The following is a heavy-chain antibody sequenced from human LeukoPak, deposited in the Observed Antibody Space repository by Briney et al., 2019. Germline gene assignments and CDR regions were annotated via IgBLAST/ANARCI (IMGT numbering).Heavy chain of an antibody. D-gene: IGHD2-2*01. CDR1: GFAFSSYA. Sequence: PGGSLRLSCAASGFAFSSYAMSWVRRAPGKGLEWVSAISGSGGSTYYADSVKGRFTISRDNSKNTLYLQMNSLRAEDTAVYYCANSDTIPNWFDPWGQGTLVTVSS. CDR2: ISGSGGST. J-gene: IGHJ5*02. V-gene: IGHV3-23*01. CDR3: ANSDTIPNWFDP.